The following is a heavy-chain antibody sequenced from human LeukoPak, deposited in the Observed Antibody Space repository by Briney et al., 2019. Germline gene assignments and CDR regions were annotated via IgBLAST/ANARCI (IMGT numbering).Heavy chain of an antibody. CDR3: ARDVSSWPFFDS. J-gene: IGHJ4*02. V-gene: IGHV4-4*07. CDR2: IYASGST. D-gene: IGHD6-13*01. CDR1: GGSIRSQY. Sequence: SETLSLTCTVSGGSIRSQYWSWIRQPAGRGLEWLGRIYASGSTNYGPSLKSRVTMSLDTSKNQFSLKLFSVTAADTAVYFCARDVSSWPFFDSWGQGTQVTVSS.